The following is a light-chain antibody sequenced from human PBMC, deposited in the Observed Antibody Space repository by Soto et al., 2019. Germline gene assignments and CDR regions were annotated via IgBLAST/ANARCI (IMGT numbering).Light chain of an antibody. Sequence: VLPQSPDTLSLSPGDRATLSCRASQSVRSTFLAWYQQKPGQAPRLLIYGASNRAAGIPERFSGSASGTEFTLNVSRLKPDDSAVYYCQQYHDSPMNTFGQGTKRQIK. J-gene: IGKJ2*01. CDR3: QQYHDSPMNT. CDR1: QSVRSTF. V-gene: IGKV3-20*01. CDR2: GAS.